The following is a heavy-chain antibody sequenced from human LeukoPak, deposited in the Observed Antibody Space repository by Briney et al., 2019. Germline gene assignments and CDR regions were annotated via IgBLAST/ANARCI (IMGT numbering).Heavy chain of an antibody. CDR2: INHSGST. CDR1: GGSFSGYY. D-gene: IGHD3-22*01. Sequence: SETLSLTCAVYGGSFSGYYWSWIRQPPGKGLEWIGEINHSGSTNYNPSLKSRVTISVDTSKNQFSLKLSSVTAADTAVYYCARLDDSGHYYANWGQGTLVTVSS. CDR3: ARLDDSGHYYAN. V-gene: IGHV4-34*01. J-gene: IGHJ4*02.